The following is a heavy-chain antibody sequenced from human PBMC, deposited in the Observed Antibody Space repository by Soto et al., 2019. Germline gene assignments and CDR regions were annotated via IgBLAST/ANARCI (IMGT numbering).Heavy chain of an antibody. Sequence: ASVKVSCQASGYTFTSYVISWVRQAPGQGLEWMGWISAYNGNTNYAQKLQGRVTMTTDTSTSTAYMELRSLRSDDTAVYYCARDITPNYDFWSGYCYGYWGQGTLVTVSS. D-gene: IGHD3-3*01. J-gene: IGHJ4*02. CDR1: GYTFTSYV. V-gene: IGHV1-18*01. CDR2: ISAYNGNT. CDR3: ARDITPNYDFWSGYCYGY.